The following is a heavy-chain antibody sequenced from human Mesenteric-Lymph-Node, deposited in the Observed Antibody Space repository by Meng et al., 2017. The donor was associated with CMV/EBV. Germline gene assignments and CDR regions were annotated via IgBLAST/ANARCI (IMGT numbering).Heavy chain of an antibody. CDR2: RRPRVGAA. J-gene: IGHJ4*02. CDR3: AREPPEHYFFDY. CDR1: GYTFTGYD. Sequence: KASGYTFTGYDMHWVRQAPGQGLEWMGIRRPRVGAAETSVEKCRDRLTMTRDTSTSTVYMELSSLTSDDTAVYFCAREPPEHYFFDYWGQGALVTVSS. V-gene: IGHV1-46*01.